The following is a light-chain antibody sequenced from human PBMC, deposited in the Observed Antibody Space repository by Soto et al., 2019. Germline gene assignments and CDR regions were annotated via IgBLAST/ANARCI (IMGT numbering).Light chain of an antibody. J-gene: IGKJ4*01. CDR3: QLGLT. Sequence: EIVLTQSPGTLSLSPGERATLSCRASQSVSSYLAWYQQKPGQAPRLLIYNASNRATGIPARFSGSGSGTDFTLTISSLEPEDFAAYYCQLGLTFGGGTKVDIK. V-gene: IGKV3-11*01. CDR1: QSVSSY. CDR2: NAS.